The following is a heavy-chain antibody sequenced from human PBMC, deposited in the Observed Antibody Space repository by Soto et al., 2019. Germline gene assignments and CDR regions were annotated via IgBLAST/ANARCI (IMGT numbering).Heavy chain of an antibody. CDR3: TTELNLSAFDI. Sequence: EVQLVESGGGLVKPGGSLRLSCAASGFTFSNVRMTWVRQAPGKGLEWVGRIKSKTDGGTTDYTAPVKGRFIVSRDDSKNTLYLQMNSLKTEDTAVYYCTTELNLSAFDIWGQGTMVTVSS. CDR1: GFTFSNVR. D-gene: IGHD3-16*02. CDR2: IKSKTDGGTT. V-gene: IGHV3-15*01. J-gene: IGHJ3*02.